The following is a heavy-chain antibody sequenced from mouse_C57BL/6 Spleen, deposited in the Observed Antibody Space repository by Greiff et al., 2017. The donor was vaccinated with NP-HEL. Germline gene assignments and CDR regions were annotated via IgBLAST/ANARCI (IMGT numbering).Heavy chain of an antibody. CDR1: GYTFTDYN. CDR3: ARGFYYGSPWYFDY. J-gene: IGHJ2*01. D-gene: IGHD1-1*01. V-gene: IGHV1-22*01. CDR2: INPNNGGT. Sequence: EVQLVESGPELVKPGASVKMSCKASGYTFTDYNMHWVKQSHGKSLEWIGYINPNNGGTSYNQKFKGKATLTVNKSSSTAYMELRSLTSEDSAVYYCARGFYYGSPWYFDYWGQGTTLTVSS.